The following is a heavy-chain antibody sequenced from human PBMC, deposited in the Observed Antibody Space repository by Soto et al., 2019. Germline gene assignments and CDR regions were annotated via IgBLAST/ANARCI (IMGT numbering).Heavy chain of an antibody. CDR2: ISWNSGSI. J-gene: IGHJ6*02. V-gene: IGHV3-9*01. CDR1: GFTFDDYA. Sequence: GGSLRLSCAASGFTFDDYAMHWVRQAPGKGLEWVSGISWNSGSIGYADSVKGRFTISRDNAKNSLYLQMNSLRDEDTAVYYCASGYYGSGSFISSDYYGMDVWGQGTTVTVSS. CDR3: ASGYYGSGSFISSDYYGMDV. D-gene: IGHD3-10*01.